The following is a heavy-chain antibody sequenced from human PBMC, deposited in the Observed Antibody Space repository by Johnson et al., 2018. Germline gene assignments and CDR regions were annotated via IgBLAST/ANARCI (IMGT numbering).Heavy chain of an antibody. V-gene: IGHV3-23*04. D-gene: IGHD2-2*02. CDR2: LRASGGTT. CDR1: GFTFSNYA. Sequence: VQLVESGGGLVQPGGSLRLSCAASGFTFSNYAMNWVRQAPGKGLAWVSSLRASGGTTFYAASVLARFTIPRDNSKNGRYLQMNSLRGEDTAVYYCARGCSYTSCYRTDYFQHWGQGTLVTVSS. J-gene: IGHJ1*01. CDR3: ARGCSYTSCYRTDYFQH.